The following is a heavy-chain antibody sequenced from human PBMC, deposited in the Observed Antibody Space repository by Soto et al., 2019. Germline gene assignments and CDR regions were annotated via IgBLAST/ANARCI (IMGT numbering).Heavy chain of an antibody. Sequence: ASVKVSCKASGYTFTSYGISWVRQAPGQGLEWMGWISAYNGNTNYAQKLQGRVTITTDTSTSTAYMELRSLRSDDTAADYCSRDQQWLVHYYDGMDVWGQGTTVTVSS. CDR2: ISAYNGNT. J-gene: IGHJ6*02. V-gene: IGHV1-18*01. CDR1: GYTFTSYG. D-gene: IGHD6-19*01. CDR3: SRDQQWLVHYYDGMDV.